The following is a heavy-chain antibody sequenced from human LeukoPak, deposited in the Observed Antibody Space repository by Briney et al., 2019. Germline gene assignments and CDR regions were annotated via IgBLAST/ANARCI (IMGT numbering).Heavy chain of an antibody. J-gene: IGHJ2*01. CDR3: TRGVGSGGYYGSSHWHLDL. CDR1: GGSISSYF. Sequence: SETLSLTCTVSGGSISSYFWNWVRQPPGKGLEWIGYISYSGSTSYNSSFNSRVTISLDTSKKQVSLKLSFVTAADTAVYFCTRGVGSGGYYGSSHWHLDLWGRGTLVTVSS. D-gene: IGHD3-22*01. CDR2: ISYSGST. V-gene: IGHV4-59*01.